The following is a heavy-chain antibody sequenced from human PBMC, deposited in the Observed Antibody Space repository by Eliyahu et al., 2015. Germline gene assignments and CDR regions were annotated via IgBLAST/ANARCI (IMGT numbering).Heavy chain of an antibody. V-gene: IGHV1-69*06. CDR3: ARDLVVVVAATPYYYYGMDV. CDR2: IIPIFGTA. J-gene: IGHJ6*02. Sequence: QVQLVQSGAEVKKPGSSVKVSCKASGGTFSSYAIXXVRQAPGQGLEWMGGIIPIFGTANYAQKFQGRVTITADKSTSTAYMELSSLRSEDTAVYYCARDLVVVVAATPYYYYGMDVWGQGTTVTVSS. D-gene: IGHD2-15*01. CDR1: GGTFSSYA.